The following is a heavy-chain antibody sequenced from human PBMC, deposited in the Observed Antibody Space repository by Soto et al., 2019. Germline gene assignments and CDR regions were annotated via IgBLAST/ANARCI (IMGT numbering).Heavy chain of an antibody. D-gene: IGHD6-13*01. J-gene: IGHJ4*02. CDR1: GGSISSNY. V-gene: IGHV4-59*01. CDR2: VYNSGST. Sequence: SETLSLTCTVSGGSISSNYWTWIRQPPGKGLEWIGYVYNSGSTNYNPSLKSRVTISEDTSKSQFSLKVNSMTAADTAVYYCARYRREAVAGYTLDNWGQGILVPSPQ. CDR3: ARYRREAVAGYTLDN.